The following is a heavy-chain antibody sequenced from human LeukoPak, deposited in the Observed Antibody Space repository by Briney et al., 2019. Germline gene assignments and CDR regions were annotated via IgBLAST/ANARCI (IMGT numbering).Heavy chain of an antibody. CDR1: GFTVSTNY. J-gene: IGHJ4*02. D-gene: IGHD4-23*01. Sequence: GRSLRLSCAASGFTVSTNYMSWVRQSPGKGLEWVSVLYSGGSTYYADSVKGRFTISRDNSKNTVFLQMNSLRAEDTAVYYCARDYDGKAWYYFDYWGQGTLVTVSS. V-gene: IGHV3-66*01. CDR3: ARDYDGKAWYYFDY. CDR2: LYSGGST.